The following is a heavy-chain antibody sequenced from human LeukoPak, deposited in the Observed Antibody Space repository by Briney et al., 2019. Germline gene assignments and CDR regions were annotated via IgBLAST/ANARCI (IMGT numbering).Heavy chain of an antibody. CDR1: GFTFSSYW. Sequence: GGSLRLSCAASGFTFSSYWMHWVRQAPGKGLVWVARINSVGSDTNYADSVKGRFTISRDNARNTVYLQMSCLRAEDTAVYYCARGWVPSDITLKWGQGTMVTVSS. V-gene: IGHV3-74*01. CDR3: ARGWVPSDITLK. D-gene: IGHD3-22*01. J-gene: IGHJ3*01. CDR2: INSVGSDT.